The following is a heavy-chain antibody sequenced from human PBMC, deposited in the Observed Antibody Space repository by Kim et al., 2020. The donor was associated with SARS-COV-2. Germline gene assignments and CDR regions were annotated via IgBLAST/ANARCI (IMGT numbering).Heavy chain of an antibody. J-gene: IGHJ5*02. CDR1: GGTFSSYA. CDR3: ARDREITGTTPWLDP. D-gene: IGHD1-7*01. Sequence: SVKVSCKASGGTFSSYAISWVRQAPGQGLEWMGGIIPIFGTANYAQKFQGRVTITADESTSTAYMELSGLRSEDTAVYYCARDREITGTTPWLDPWGQGTLVSVSS. CDR2: IIPIFGTA. V-gene: IGHV1-69*13.